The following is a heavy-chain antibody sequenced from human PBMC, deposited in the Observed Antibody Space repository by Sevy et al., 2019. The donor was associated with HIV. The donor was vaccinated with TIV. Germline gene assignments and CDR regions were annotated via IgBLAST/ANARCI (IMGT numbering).Heavy chain of an antibody. CDR2: IISSSSTI. CDR1: GFTFSSYS. D-gene: IGHD6-19*01. V-gene: IGHV3-48*02. CDR3: ARVDSSGWYSDY. Sequence: GGSLRLSCAASGFTFSSYSMNWVRQAPGKGLEWVSYIISSSSTIYYADSVKGRFTISRDNAKNSLYLQMNSLRDEDTAVYYCARVDSSGWYSDYWGQGTLVTVSS. J-gene: IGHJ4*02.